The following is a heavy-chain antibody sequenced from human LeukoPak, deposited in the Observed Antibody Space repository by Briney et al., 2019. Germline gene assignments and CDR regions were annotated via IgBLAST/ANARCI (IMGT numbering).Heavy chain of an antibody. CDR2: ISGSGGST. Sequence: GGSLRLSCAASGFTFSSYAMSWVRQAPGKGLEWVSAISGSGGSTYYADSVKGRFTISRDNSKNTLYLQMNSLRAEDTAVYYCATREFYDSKEHYFDYWGQGTLVTVSS. J-gene: IGHJ4*02. CDR1: GFTFSSYA. D-gene: IGHD3-22*01. CDR3: ATREFYDSKEHYFDY. V-gene: IGHV3-23*01.